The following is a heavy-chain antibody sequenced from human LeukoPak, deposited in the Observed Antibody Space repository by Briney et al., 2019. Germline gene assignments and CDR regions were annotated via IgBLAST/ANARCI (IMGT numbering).Heavy chain of an antibody. D-gene: IGHD3-10*01. Sequence: GGSLRLSCAASGFTFTSYPLYWVRQPPGKGLEWVALISKDGSDEDYADSVKGRFTISRDNSRDTLFLQMSGLRVDDTAVYYCAREAYYGSGRSRQPSPVWGQGTSVTVSS. CDR2: ISKDGSDE. CDR3: AREAYYGSGRSRQPSPV. J-gene: IGHJ4*02. CDR1: GFTFTSYP. V-gene: IGHV3-30*15.